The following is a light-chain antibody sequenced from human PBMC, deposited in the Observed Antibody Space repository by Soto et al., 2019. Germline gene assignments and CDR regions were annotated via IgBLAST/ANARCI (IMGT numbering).Light chain of an antibody. J-gene: IGLJ1*01. CDR2: EVN. CDR1: SSDITDNKN. CDR3: NSYVGSNNYV. Sequence: QSVLTQPPSASGSPGQSITISCAPTSSDITDNKNSSWFQPHPGTAPKVLIYEVNKRPSGVPDRFPGSKSGNKASLTVSGLQADDEADYYCNSYVGSNNYVFGTGTKVTVL. V-gene: IGLV2-8*01.